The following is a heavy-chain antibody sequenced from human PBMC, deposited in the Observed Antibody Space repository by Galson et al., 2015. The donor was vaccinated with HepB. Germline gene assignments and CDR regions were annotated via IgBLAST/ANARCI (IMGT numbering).Heavy chain of an antibody. CDR2: VSDTGGRI. CDR3: AKDFDYRRGSTPGAFDI. Sequence: SLRLSCAASGFTFSSYAMSWVRQAPGKGLEWVSSVSDTGGRIFYADSVKGRFTISRDNSKSTPYLQMNSLRAEDTAVYYCAKDFDYRRGSTPGAFDIWGQGTMVTVSS. J-gene: IGHJ3*02. V-gene: IGHV3-23*01. D-gene: IGHD3-16*01. CDR1: GFTFSSYA.